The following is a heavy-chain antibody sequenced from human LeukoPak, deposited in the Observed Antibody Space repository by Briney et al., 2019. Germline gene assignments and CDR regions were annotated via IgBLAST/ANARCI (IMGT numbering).Heavy chain of an antibody. Sequence: PSGTLSLTCTVSPGSISTFYWSWMRQSAGKGLEWIGRMYVTGNTNYNPSLKSRVTISVDTSKNQFSLKLSSVTAADTAVYYCARHSAHSSTNDAFDIWGQGTMVTVSS. CDR2: MYVTGNT. V-gene: IGHV4-4*07. D-gene: IGHD6-13*01. CDR3: ARHSAHSSTNDAFDI. CDR1: PGSISTFY. J-gene: IGHJ3*02.